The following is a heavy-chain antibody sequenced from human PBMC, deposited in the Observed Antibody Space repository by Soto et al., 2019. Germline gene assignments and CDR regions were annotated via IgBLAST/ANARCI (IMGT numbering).Heavy chain of an antibody. J-gene: IGHJ4*02. Sequence: GSLRLSCAASGFTFSSYGMHWVRQAPGKGLEWVAVISYDGSYKYYADSVKGRFTISRDNSKNTLYLQMNSLRAEDTAVYYCAISRIQLLLNPGDYWGQGTLVTVSS. CDR2: ISYDGSYK. V-gene: IGHV3-30*03. CDR3: AISRIQLLLNPGDY. CDR1: GFTFSSYG. D-gene: IGHD5-18*01.